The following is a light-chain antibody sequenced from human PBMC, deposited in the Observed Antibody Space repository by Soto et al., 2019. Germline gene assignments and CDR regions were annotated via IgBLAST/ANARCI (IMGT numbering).Light chain of an antibody. CDR1: QSISSTY. CDR3: QHYGSSPYT. Sequence: EIVLTQSPGTLSLSPGETATLSCRASQSISSTYLAWFQQKPGQAPRLLIYGASSRFIGIPDRFSGSGSGTDYTLTSSRLEPEDFAVFYCQHYGSSPYTFGQGTKLEIK. J-gene: IGKJ2*01. CDR2: GAS. V-gene: IGKV3-20*01.